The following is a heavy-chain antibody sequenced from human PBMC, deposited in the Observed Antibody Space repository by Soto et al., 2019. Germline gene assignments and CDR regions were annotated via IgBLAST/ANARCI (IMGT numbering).Heavy chain of an antibody. J-gene: IGHJ6*02. CDR2: IYYSGST. V-gene: IGHV4-30-4*01. CDR1: GGSISSGDYS. CDR3: AREGKRTGYYYYGMDV. Sequence: QVQLQESGPGLVKPSQTLSLTCTVSGGSISSGDYSWSWIRKPPGKGREWIGYIYYSGSTYYNPSLKSRVTISVDTSKNQFSLKLSSVTAADTAVYYCAREGKRTGYYYYGMDVWGQGTTVTVSS. D-gene: IGHD3-10*01.